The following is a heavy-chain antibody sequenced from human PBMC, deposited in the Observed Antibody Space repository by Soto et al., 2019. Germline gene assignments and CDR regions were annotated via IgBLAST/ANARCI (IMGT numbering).Heavy chain of an antibody. CDR2: IYSGGST. D-gene: IGHD1-1*01. CDR3: ARDRRNAPPTHYYYYGMDV. V-gene: IGHV3-53*01. J-gene: IGHJ6*02. Sequence: PGGSLRLSCAASGFTVSSNYMSWVRQAPGKGLEWVSVIYSGGSTYYADSVKGRFTISRDNSKNTLYLQMNSLRAEDTAVYYCARDRRNAPPTHYYYYGMDVWGQGTTVTVSS. CDR1: GFTVSSNY.